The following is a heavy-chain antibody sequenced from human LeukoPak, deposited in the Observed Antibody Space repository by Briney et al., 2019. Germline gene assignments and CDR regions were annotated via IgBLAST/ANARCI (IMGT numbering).Heavy chain of an antibody. V-gene: IGHV2-5*02. J-gene: IGHJ4*02. CDR2: ISWDDGT. D-gene: IGHD3-22*01. CDR1: GFSFRRRGVG. CDR3: ARSYDTSGQYRVYFDY. Sequence: SGPTLVNPTQTLTLTCSFSGFSFRRRGVGVGWVRQPPGKALEWLASISWDDGTRYSPSLRSSLTITKDTSKSQVVLTMTHVDPVDTATYYCARSYDTSGQYRVYFDYWGQGTLVTVSS.